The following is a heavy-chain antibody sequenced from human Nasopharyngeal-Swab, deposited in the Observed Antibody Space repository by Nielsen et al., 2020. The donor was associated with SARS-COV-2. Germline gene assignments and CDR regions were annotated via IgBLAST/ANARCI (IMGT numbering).Heavy chain of an antibody. CDR2: INHSGST. V-gene: IGHV4-34*13. J-gene: IGHJ4*02. D-gene: IGHD5-18*01. Sequence: WIRQPPGKGLEWIGEINHSGSTNYNPSFKSRVTMSVDTSTDQFSLKLRSVTAADTAVYYCARDRGYSYGDPLSYFDYWGQGTLVTVSS. CDR3: ARDRGYSYGDPLSYFDY.